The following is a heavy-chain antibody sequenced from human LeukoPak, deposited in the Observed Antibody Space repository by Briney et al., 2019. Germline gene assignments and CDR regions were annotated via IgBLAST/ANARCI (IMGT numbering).Heavy chain of an antibody. V-gene: IGHV1-2*02. D-gene: IGHD6-19*01. CDR3: AREYLAVAGLSFDY. J-gene: IGHJ4*02. CDR1: GYTFTGYY. Sequence: ASVKVSCTASGYTFTGYYMHWVRQARGQGLEWRGWISPNSGGTNYAQKLQGRVTMTRDTSISTAYMELSRLRSDDTAVYYCAREYLAVAGLSFDYWGQGTLVTVSS. CDR2: ISPNSGGT.